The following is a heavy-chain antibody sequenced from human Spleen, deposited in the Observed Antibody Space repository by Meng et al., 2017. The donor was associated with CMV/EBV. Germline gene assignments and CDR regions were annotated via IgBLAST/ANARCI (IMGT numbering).Heavy chain of an antibody. D-gene: IGHD3-3*01. CDR1: GYTFTSYY. CDR3: ARAISPVGVVIRYGMDV. CDR2: INPSGGST. V-gene: IGHV1-46*01. J-gene: IGHJ6*02. Sequence: ASVKVSCKASGYTFTSYYMHWVRQAPGQGLEWMGIINPSGGSTSYAQKFQGRGTMTRDTSTSTVYMELSSLRSEDTAVYYCARAISPVGVVIRYGMDVWGQGTTVTVSS.